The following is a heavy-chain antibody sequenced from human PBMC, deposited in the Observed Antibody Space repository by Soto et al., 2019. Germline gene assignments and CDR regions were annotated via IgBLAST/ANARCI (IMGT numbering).Heavy chain of an antibody. J-gene: IGHJ6*03. CDR3: YVYGDYVSAYYYYYYMDV. V-gene: IGHV1-8*01. CDR2: MNPNSGNT. D-gene: IGHD4-17*01. Sequence: ASVKVSCKASGYTFTSYDINWVRQATGQGLEWMGWMNPNSGNTGYAQKFQGRVTMTRNTSISTAYMELSSLRSEDTAVYYCYVYGDYVSAYYYYYYMDVWGKGTTVTVSS. CDR1: GYTFTSYD.